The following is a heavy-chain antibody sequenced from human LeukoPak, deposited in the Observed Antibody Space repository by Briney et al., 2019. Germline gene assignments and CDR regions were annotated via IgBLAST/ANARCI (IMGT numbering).Heavy chain of an antibody. CDR3: ARDHALRVGGLDV. CDR1: GFTFTSYW. Sequence: PEGSLRLSCAASGFTFTSYWIHWVRQVPGKGLEWVSRIDGDGSSRSYADSVQGRFTISRDNGKKTVFLQMNSLSAEDTAVYYCARDHALRVGGLDVWGPGTTVTVSS. CDR2: IDGDGSSR. V-gene: IGHV3-74*01. J-gene: IGHJ6*01. D-gene: IGHD1-26*01.